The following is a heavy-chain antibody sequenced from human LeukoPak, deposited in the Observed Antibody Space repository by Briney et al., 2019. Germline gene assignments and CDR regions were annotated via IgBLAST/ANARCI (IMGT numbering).Heavy chain of an antibody. D-gene: IGHD3-3*02. CDR2: IQYGGNNK. CDR1: GLTFSSYG. V-gene: IGHV3-30*02. CDR3: AKAAFSRTSYFDY. J-gene: IGHJ4*02. Sequence: GGSLRLSCEASGLTFSSYGMHWVRQAPGKGLEWVTFIQYGGNNKDYVDSVKGRFTISRDNSKNTLYLQMDSLRADDTAVYYCAKAAFSRTSYFDYWGQGTLVTASS.